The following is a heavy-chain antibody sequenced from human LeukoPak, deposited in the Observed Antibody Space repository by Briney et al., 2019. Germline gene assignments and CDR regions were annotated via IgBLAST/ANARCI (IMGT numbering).Heavy chain of an antibody. CDR1: GGTFSSYA. J-gene: IGHJ6*03. V-gene: IGHV1-69*05. CDR2: IIPIFGTA. Sequence: SVKVSCKASGGTFSSYAISWVRQAPGQGLEWMGGIIPIFGTANYAQKFQGRVTITTDESTSTAYMELSSLRPEDTAVYYCASKGAPPQGGPYYYYYYMDVWGKGTTVTVPS. CDR3: ASKGAPPQGGPYYYYYYMDV.